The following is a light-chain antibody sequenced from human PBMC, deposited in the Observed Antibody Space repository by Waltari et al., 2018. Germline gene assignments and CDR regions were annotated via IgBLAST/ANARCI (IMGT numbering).Light chain of an antibody. J-gene: IGLJ3*02. Sequence: QSALTQPAPVSGSPGQSSTISCTGTRSDIGTSAYVCWHQQYPGKAPKVIIYEVTNRPSGVSNRFSASKSGHTASLTISGLQAEDEADYYCSSFTTSNTWVFGGGTALTVL. CDR3: SSFTTSNTWV. CDR2: EVT. V-gene: IGLV2-14*01. CDR1: RSDIGTSAY.